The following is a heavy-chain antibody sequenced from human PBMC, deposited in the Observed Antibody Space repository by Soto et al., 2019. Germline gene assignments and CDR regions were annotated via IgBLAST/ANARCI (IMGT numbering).Heavy chain of an antibody. CDR3: ATLPPRSVETLLPSPI. V-gene: IGHV4-4*02. Sequence: QVQLRQSGPGLVKTSGTLSLTCAVSGGSVSSTNWWTWVRQPPGKRLEWIGEIYHSGRPTYSPSLRRRATISLDKSNNRFSLRLRSVTAAHTAVYYCATLPPRSVETLLPSPIGGQRNQVTVSP. D-gene: IGHD2-21*01. CDR1: GGSVSSTNW. J-gene: IGHJ4*02. CDR2: IYHSGRP.